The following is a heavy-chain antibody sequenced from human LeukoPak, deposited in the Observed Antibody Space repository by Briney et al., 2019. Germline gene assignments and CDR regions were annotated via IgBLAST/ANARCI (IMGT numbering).Heavy chain of an antibody. D-gene: IGHD3-10*01. CDR2: INHSGST. CDR1: GGSFSGYY. V-gene: IGHV4-34*01. Sequence: SETLSLTCAVYGGSFSGYYWSWIRQPPGKGLEWIGEINHSGSTDYNPSLKSRVAISVDTSKNQFSLKLSSVTAADTAVYYCASLTMVRGVFFDYWGQGTLVTVSS. CDR3: ASLTMVRGVFFDY. J-gene: IGHJ4*02.